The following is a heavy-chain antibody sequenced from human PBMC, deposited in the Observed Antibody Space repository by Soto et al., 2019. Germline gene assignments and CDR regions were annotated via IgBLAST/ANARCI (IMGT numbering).Heavy chain of an antibody. CDR1: GFTFSSYG. V-gene: IGHV3-33*01. D-gene: IGHD3-10*01. J-gene: IGHJ6*03. Sequence: QVQLVESGGGVVQPGRSLRLSCAASGFTFSSYGMHWVRQAPGKGLEWVAVIWYYGSNKYYADSVKGRFTISRDNSKNTLYLQMNSLRGEDTAVYYCSRDMGYYYMAVWGKGTTVTVSS. CDR3: SRDMGYYYMAV. CDR2: IWYYGSNK.